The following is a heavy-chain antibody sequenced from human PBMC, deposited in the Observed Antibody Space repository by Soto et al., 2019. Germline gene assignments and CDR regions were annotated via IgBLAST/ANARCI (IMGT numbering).Heavy chain of an antibody. CDR3: AADSSLVGATAFDY. D-gene: IGHD1-26*01. CDR1: GYTLTELS. V-gene: IGHV1-24*01. J-gene: IGHJ4*02. CDR2: FDPEDGET. Sequence: ASVKVSCKVSGYTLTELSMHWVRQAPGKGLEWMGGFDPEDGETIYAQKFQGRVTMTEDTSTDTAYMELSSLRSEDTAVYYCAADSSLVGATAFDYWAQGTLVTVSS.